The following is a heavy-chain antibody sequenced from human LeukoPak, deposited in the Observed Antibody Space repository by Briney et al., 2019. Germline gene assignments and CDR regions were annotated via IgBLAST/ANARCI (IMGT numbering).Heavy chain of an antibody. J-gene: IGHJ4*02. D-gene: IGHD2-15*01. CDR3: ARAPYCSGGSCYSGEYGH. V-gene: IGHV1-2*02. CDR1: GYTFTSYG. Sequence: ASVKVSCKASGYTFTSYGISWVRQAPGQGLEWMGWVNPNSGGTNYAQKFQGRVTMTRDTSISTAYMELSRLRSDDTAVYYCARAPYCSGGSCYSGEYGHWGQGTLVTVSS. CDR2: VNPNSGGT.